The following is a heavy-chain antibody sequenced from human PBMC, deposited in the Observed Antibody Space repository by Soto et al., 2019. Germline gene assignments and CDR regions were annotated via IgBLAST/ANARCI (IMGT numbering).Heavy chain of an antibody. CDR3: ARRVATSMLREVFAF. CDR1: GDSISSSGYF. D-gene: IGHD2-2*01. V-gene: IGHV4-39*01. Sequence: SETLSLTCTVSGDSISSSGYFWAWIRQTPEKGLEWIASIHYSGSSHYAPSLKSRVTISRDTSKNQFFLRLSSVTATDTAVYFCARRVATSMLREVFAFWGQGPLVTVS. J-gene: IGHJ4*02. CDR2: IHYSGSS.